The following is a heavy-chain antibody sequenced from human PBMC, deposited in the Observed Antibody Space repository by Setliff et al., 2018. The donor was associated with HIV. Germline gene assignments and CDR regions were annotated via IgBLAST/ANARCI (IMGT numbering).Heavy chain of an antibody. J-gene: IGHJ3*02. V-gene: IGHV3-11*06. CDR1: GFTFTNYY. CDR2: ISVSGTDI. Sequence: GGSLRLSCAASGFTFTNYYMSWIRQAPGKGLELLSYISVSGTDIKYADSVKGRFTISRDNANNLVYLQMNSLRVEDTAVYYCARDPRFDAFDIWGQGTMVTVSS. CDR3: ARDPRFDAFDI.